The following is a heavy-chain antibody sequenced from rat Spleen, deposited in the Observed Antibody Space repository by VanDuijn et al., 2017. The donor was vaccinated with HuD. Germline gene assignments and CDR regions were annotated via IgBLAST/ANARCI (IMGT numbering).Heavy chain of an antibody. CDR1: GFTFSDFD. CDR3: ARHYGGYSEYVMDA. V-gene: IGHV5S23*01. Sequence: EVQLVESGGGLVQPGRSLKLSCAASGFTFSDFDMAWVRQAPAKGLEWVASISTGGGNTYYRDSVKGRFTISRDNAKSTLYLQMDSLRSEDTATYYCARHYGGYSEYVMDAWGQGASVTVSS. D-gene: IGHD1-11*01. J-gene: IGHJ4*01. CDR2: ISTGGGNT.